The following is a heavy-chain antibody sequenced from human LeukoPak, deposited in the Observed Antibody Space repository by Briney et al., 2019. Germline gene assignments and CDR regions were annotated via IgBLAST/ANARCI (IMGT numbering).Heavy chain of an antibody. Sequence: SETLSLTCTVSGDSFSRGYWSWIRQPPGKGLEWIGWLSDSGTTVYNPSLKSRVTISVDTSKNQFSLKLSSVTAADTAVYYCASRRDGYNYLDYWGQGTLVTVSS. CDR3: ASRRDGYNYLDY. CDR1: GDSFSRGY. V-gene: IGHV4-59*12. CDR2: LSDSGTT. J-gene: IGHJ4*02. D-gene: IGHD5-24*01.